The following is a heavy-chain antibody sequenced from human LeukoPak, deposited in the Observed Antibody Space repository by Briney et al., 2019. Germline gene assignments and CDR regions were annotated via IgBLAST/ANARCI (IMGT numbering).Heavy chain of an antibody. Sequence: GGSLRLSCAASGFSFSSYAMSWVCQAPGKGLEWVSAMSSSDDGRYYADSVKGRFTISRDNSKNTLYLQMNSLRAEDTAVYYCASEIIFGSFDYWGQGTLVTVSS. CDR3: ASEIIFGSFDY. J-gene: IGHJ4*02. D-gene: IGHD3-3*01. CDR2: MSSSDDGR. V-gene: IGHV3-23*01. CDR1: GFSFSSYA.